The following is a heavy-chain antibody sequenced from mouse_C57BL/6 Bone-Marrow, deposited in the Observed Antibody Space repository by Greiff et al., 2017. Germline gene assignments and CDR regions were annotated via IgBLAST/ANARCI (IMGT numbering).Heavy chain of an antibody. CDR2: IYPRSGNT. CDR3: ARDYYGRGTYAMDY. D-gene: IGHD1-1*01. J-gene: IGHJ4*01. CDR1: GYTFTSYG. Sequence: VKLQQSGAELARPGASVKLSCKASGYTFTSYGISWVKQRTGQGLEWIGEIYPRSGNTYYNEKFKGKATLTADKSSSTAYMELRSLTSEDSAVYFWARDYYGRGTYAMDYWGQGTSVTVSS. V-gene: IGHV1-81*01.